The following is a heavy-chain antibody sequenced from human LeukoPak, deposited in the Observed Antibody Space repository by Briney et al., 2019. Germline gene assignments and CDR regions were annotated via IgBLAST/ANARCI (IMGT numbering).Heavy chain of an antibody. CDR3: AKDQTPYGSGSYSPIDY. V-gene: IGHV3-23*01. CDR2: ISGSGGST. CDR1: GFTFSSYA. D-gene: IGHD3-10*01. J-gene: IGHJ4*02. Sequence: PGVSLRLSCAASGFTFSSYAMNWVRQAPGKGLEWVSGISGSGGSTYYADSVKGRFTISRDNSKNTLYLQVNSLRAEDTALYYCAKDQTPYGSGSYSPIDYWGQGTLVTVSS.